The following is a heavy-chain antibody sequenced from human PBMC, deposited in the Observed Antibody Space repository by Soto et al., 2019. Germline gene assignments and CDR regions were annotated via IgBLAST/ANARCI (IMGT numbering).Heavy chain of an antibody. D-gene: IGHD3-10*01. V-gene: IGHV3-7*03. J-gene: IGHJ5*01. CDR1: GFTLSNYW. CDR3: ARDYYGSGSHDS. Sequence: VGSLRLSCAASGFTLSNYWISWVRQAPGKGLEWVANIKQDGSVKYYVDSVKGRFTISRDNAKSSLYLQMNSLRAEDTALYYCARDYYGSGSHDSWGQGTLVTVSS. CDR2: IKQDGSVK.